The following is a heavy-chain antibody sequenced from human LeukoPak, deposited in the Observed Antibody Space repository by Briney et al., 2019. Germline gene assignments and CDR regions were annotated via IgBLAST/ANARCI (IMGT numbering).Heavy chain of an antibody. CDR3: ARGGTTVTSVRLDY. V-gene: IGHV1-69*13. J-gene: IGHJ4*02. CDR2: IIPIFGTA. Sequence: SVKVSCKASGGTFSSYAISWVRQAPGQGLEWMGGIIPIFGTANYAQKFQGRDTITADESTSTAYMELSSLRSEDTAVYYCARGGTTVTSVRLDYWGQGTLVTVSS. CDR1: GGTFSSYA. D-gene: IGHD4-17*01.